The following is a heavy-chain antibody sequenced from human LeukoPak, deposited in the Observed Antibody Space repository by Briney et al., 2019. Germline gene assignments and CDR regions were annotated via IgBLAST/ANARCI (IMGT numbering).Heavy chain of an antibody. CDR3: AKENYDSSGYYWLYFDY. J-gene: IGHJ4*02. CDR2: ISGDGGST. V-gene: IGHV3-43*02. Sequence: GGSLRLSCAASGFTFEDYAMHWVRQAPGRGLEWVSLISGDGGSTYYADSVKGRFTISRDNSKNSLYLQMNSLRTEDTALYYCAKENYDSSGYYWLYFDYWGQGTLVTVSS. CDR1: GFTFEDYA. D-gene: IGHD3-22*01.